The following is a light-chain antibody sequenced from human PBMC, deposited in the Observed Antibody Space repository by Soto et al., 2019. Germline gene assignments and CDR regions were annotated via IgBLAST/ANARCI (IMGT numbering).Light chain of an antibody. CDR3: SSYKSSSTPSV. CDR2: EVS. Sequence: QSALTQPASVSGSPGQSITISCTGTSSDVGGYNYVSWYQQHPGKAPKLMIYEVSNRPSGVSNRFSGSKSGNTASLTISGLHAEDEADYYYSSYKSSSTPSVFGTGTKLTVL. J-gene: IGLJ1*01. CDR1: SSDVGGYNY. V-gene: IGLV2-14*01.